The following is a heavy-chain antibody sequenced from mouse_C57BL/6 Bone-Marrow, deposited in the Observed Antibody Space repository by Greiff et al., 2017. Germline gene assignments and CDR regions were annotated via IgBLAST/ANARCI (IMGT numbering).Heavy chain of an antibody. J-gene: IGHJ2*01. D-gene: IGHD2-1*01. V-gene: IGHV1-55*01. CDR1: GYTFTSYW. CDR3: ARRVYYGYVDY. CDR2: IYPGSGST. Sequence: QVQLQQPGAELVKPGASVKMSCKASGYTFTSYWITWVKQRPGQGLEWIGDIYPGSGSTNYNEKFKSKATLTVDKSSSTAYMQLSSLTSEDSAVXYCARRVYYGYVDYWGQGTTLTVSS.